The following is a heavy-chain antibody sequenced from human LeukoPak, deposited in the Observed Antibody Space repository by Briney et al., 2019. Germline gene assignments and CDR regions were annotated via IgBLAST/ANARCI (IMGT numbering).Heavy chain of an antibody. V-gene: IGHV3-66*02. D-gene: IGHD1-26*01. Sequence: GGSLRLSCAASGFTVSSNYMSWVRQAPGKGLEWVSVIYSGGSTYYADSVKGRFTISRDNSKNTLYLQMNSLRAEDTAVYYCASYSGSYRGGYYYYYYMDVWGKGTTVTVSS. CDR2: IYSGGST. CDR3: ASYSGSYRGGYYYYYYMDV. J-gene: IGHJ6*03. CDR1: GFTVSSNY.